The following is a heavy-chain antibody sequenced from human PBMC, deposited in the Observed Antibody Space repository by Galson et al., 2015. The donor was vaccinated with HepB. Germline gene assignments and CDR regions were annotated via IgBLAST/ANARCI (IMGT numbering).Heavy chain of an antibody. CDR3: AKANSARIAVAGGIDY. J-gene: IGHJ4*02. CDR2: ISGSGGST. CDR1: GFAFSSYA. V-gene: IGHV3-23*01. D-gene: IGHD6-19*01. Sequence: SLRLSCAASGFAFSSYAMSWVRQAPGKGLEWVSAISGSGGSTYYADSVKGRFTISRDNSKNTLYLQMNSLRAEDTAVYYCAKANSARIAVAGGIDYWGQGTLVTVSS.